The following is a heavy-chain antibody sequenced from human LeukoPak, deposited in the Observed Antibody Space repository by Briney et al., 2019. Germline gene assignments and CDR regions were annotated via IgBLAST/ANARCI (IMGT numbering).Heavy chain of an antibody. CDR2: IKQDGSDK. V-gene: IGHV3-7*01. CDR3: ASQQWLLSDFDY. D-gene: IGHD6-19*01. Sequence: GGSLRLSCAASGFTFSSYWMSWVRQAPGKGLEWVANIKQDGSDKYYVDSVKGRFTISRDNAKNSLYLQMNSLRAEDAAVYYCASQQWLLSDFDYWGQGTLVTVSS. CDR1: GFTFSSYW. J-gene: IGHJ4*02.